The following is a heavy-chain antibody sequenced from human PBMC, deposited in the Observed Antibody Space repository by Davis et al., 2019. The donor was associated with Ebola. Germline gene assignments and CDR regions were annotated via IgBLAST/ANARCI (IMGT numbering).Heavy chain of an antibody. CDR1: GGSISSSNW. V-gene: IGHV4-4*02. Sequence: MPSETLSLTCAVSGGSISSSNWWSWVRQPPGKGLEWIGEIYHSGSTNYNPSLKSRVTISVDKSKNQFSLKLSSVTAEDTAVYYCARVQEDIVVVPAAPYYYYYYGMDVWGQGTTVTVSS. CDR3: ARVQEDIVVVPAAPYYYYYYGMDV. J-gene: IGHJ6*02. D-gene: IGHD2-2*01. CDR2: IYHSGST.